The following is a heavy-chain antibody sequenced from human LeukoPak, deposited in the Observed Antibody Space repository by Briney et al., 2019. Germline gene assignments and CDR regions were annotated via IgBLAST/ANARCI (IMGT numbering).Heavy chain of an antibody. CDR1: GYTFTSYD. V-gene: IGHV1-8*01. CDR2: MNPNSGNT. D-gene: IGHD2-15*01. Sequence: ASVKVSCKASGYTFTSYDINWVRQATGQGLEWMGWMNPNSGNTGYAQKFQGRVTMTRNTSISTAYMELSSLRSEDTAVYYCARGYCSGGSCYRNYYYYVDVWGKGTTVTVSS. J-gene: IGHJ6*03. CDR3: ARGYCSGGSCYRNYYYYVDV.